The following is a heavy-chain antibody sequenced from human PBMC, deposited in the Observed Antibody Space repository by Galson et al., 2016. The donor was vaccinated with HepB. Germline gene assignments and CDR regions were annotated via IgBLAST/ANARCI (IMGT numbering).Heavy chain of an antibody. CDR3: AKIYDEFWSGYYYYHYGMDV. D-gene: IGHD3-3*01. CDR2: IGYDGSTQ. J-gene: IGHJ6*04. V-gene: IGHV3-30*18. CDR1: GVIFSKYA. Sequence: SLRLSCAASGVIFSKYAMHWVRQAPGQGLEWVAVIGYDGSTQYYAESVKGRFIISRDNSKNTLHLQMNGLRPEDTAVYYCAKIYDEFWSGYYYYHYGMDVWGKGTRVTVSS.